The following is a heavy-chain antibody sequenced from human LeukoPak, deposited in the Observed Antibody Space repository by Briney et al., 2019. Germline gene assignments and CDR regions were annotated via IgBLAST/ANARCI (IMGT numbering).Heavy chain of an antibody. CDR2: ISYDGSNK. CDR1: GFTFSSYA. V-gene: IGHV3-30-3*01. J-gene: IGHJ4*02. CDR3: ARDRAGTAVRDLFDY. Sequence: GGSLRLSCAASGFTFSSYAMHWVRQAPGKGLEWVAVISYDGSNKYYADSVKGRFTISRDDSKNTLYLQMNSLRAEDTAVYYCARDRAGTAVRDLFDYWGQGTLVTVSS. D-gene: IGHD1-7*01.